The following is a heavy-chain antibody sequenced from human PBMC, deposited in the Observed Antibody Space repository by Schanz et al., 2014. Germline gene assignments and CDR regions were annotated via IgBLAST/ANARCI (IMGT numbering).Heavy chain of an antibody. J-gene: IGHJ4*02. D-gene: IGHD6-13*01. V-gene: IGHV1-3*01. CDR3: ARSGSSNWYFFDY. CDR1: GDTFSKYN. Sequence: QVQLVQSGPEVKKPGSSVKVSCQAFGDTFSKYNIMWVRQVPGQRLEWMGWINAGTGNTEYSQKFQGRVTITRDTLASTAYMEVSSLRSEDTAVYYCARSGSSNWYFFDYWGQGTLVTVSS. CDR2: INAGTGNT.